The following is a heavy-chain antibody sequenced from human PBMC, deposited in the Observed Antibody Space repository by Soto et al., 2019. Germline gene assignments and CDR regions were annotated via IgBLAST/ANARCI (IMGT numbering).Heavy chain of an antibody. CDR2: IIPVFGTP. CDR1: GGSFSNYG. CDR3: ARGDATKIIVTTYYGLDV. V-gene: IGHV1-69*12. Sequence: QVQVVQSGAEVKKPGSSVKVSCKASGGSFSNYGISWVRQAPGQGLEWMGGIIPVFGTPHYAQKFQDRVTIPADESTSTVYMEVSSLTSEDTAVYYCARGDATKIIVTTYYGLDVWGQGTTVTVSS. D-gene: IGHD3-22*01. J-gene: IGHJ6*02.